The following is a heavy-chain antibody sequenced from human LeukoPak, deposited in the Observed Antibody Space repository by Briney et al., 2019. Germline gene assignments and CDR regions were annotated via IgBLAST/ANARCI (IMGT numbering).Heavy chain of an antibody. J-gene: IGHJ6*02. CDR3: ARELVVPAAIHYYYGMDV. Sequence: ASVKVSCKASGYTFTGYYMHWVRQAPGQGLEWMGWINPNSGGTNYAQKFQGRVTMTRDTSISTAYMELSRLRPDDTAVYYCARELVVPAAIHYYYGMDVWGQGTTVTVSS. V-gene: IGHV1-2*02. CDR2: INPNSGGT. D-gene: IGHD2-2*01. CDR1: GYTFTGYY.